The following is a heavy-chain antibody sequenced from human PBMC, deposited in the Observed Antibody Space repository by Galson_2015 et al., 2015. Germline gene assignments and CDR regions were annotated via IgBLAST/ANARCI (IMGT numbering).Heavy chain of an antibody. Sequence: SLRLSCAASGFTFSSYSMNWVRQAPGKGLEWVSSISSSSYIYYADSVRGRFTISRDNAKNSLYLQMNSLRAEDTAVYYCARGGYCTNGVCSWTIYYYYGMDVWGQGTTVTVSS. CDR2: ISSSSYI. CDR3: ARGGYCTNGVCSWTIYYYYGMDV. V-gene: IGHV3-21*01. CDR1: GFTFSSYS. J-gene: IGHJ6*02. D-gene: IGHD2-8*01.